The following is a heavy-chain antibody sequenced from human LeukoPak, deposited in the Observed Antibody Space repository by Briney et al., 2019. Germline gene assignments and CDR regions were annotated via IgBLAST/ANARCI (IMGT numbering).Heavy chain of an antibody. J-gene: IGHJ4*02. Sequence: SETLSLTCTVSGGSISSGGYYWSWIRQHPGKGLEWIGYIYYSGSTYYNPSLKSRVTISVDTSKNQSSLKLSSVTAADTAVYYCARDYCSGGSCYDYWGQGTLVTVSS. CDR1: GGSISSGGYY. V-gene: IGHV4-31*03. CDR2: IYYSGST. CDR3: ARDYCSGGSCYDY. D-gene: IGHD2-15*01.